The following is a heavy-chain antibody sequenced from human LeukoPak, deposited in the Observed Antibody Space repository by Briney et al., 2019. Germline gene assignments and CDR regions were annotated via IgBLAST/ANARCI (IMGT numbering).Heavy chain of an antibody. D-gene: IGHD6-13*01. V-gene: IGHV3-23*01. Sequence: PGGSLRLSCAASGFTFSFSAMSWVRQAPGKGLEWVSTITNSGAGTYYADSVRGRFTISRDNSMYTLYLQMNNLRAEDTAVYYCAKDISGSWSTAFDYWGQGALVTVSS. CDR3: AKDISGSWSTAFDY. CDR2: ITNSGAGT. CDR1: GFTFSFSA. J-gene: IGHJ4*02.